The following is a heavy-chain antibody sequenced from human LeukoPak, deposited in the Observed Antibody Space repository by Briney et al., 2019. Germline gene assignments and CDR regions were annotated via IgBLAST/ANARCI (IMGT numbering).Heavy chain of an antibody. D-gene: IGHD6-13*01. CDR2: MNPNSGNT. J-gene: IGHJ4*02. CDR3: ARGTAAGY. CDR1: GYTFTGYY. V-gene: IGHV1-8*02. Sequence: GASVKVSCKASGYTFTGYYMHWVQQAPGQGLEWMGWMNPNSGNTGYAQKFQGRVTMTRNTSISTAYMELSSLRSEDTAVYYCARGTAAGYWGQGTLVTVSS.